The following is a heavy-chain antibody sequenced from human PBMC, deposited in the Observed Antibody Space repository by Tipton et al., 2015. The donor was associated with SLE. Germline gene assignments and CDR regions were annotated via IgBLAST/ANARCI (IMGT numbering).Heavy chain of an antibody. D-gene: IGHD3-16*01. CDR2: IHHSGKT. V-gene: IGHV4-38-2*01. Sequence: TLSLTCAVSGYSITYDHNWGWIRQPPGKGLEWVGSIHHSGKTYHNPSLKSQVTISVDTSKNQFSLKLSSVTAADTAVYYCARGQKRLGAYFDYWGQGTLVTVSS. CDR1: GYSITYDHN. J-gene: IGHJ4*02. CDR3: ARGQKRLGAYFDY.